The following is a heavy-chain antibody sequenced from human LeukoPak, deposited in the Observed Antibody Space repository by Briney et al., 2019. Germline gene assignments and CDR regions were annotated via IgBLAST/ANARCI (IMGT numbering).Heavy chain of an antibody. CDR2: INWNGGST. Sequence: VGSLRLSCAASGFTFDDYGMSWVRQAPGKGLEWVSGINWNGGSTGYADSVKGRFTISRDNAKNSLYLQMNSLRAEDTALYYCARDSDPGYSSGWRAFDYWGQGTLVTVSS. D-gene: IGHD6-19*01. J-gene: IGHJ4*02. CDR3: ARDSDPGYSSGWRAFDY. CDR1: GFTFDDYG. V-gene: IGHV3-20*04.